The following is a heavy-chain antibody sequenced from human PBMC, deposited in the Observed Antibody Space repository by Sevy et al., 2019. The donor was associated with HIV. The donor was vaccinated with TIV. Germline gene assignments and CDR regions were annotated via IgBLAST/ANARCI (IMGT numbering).Heavy chain of an antibody. V-gene: IGHV3-53*01. CDR1: GFTVSSNY. CDR2: IYSGGST. Sequence: GGSLRLSCAASGFTVSSNYMSWVRQAPGKGLEWVSVIYSGGSTYYADSVKGRFTISRDNSKNTLYLQMNSLRAEDTAVYYCARDRKGEYSAYDGAGYYGMDVWGQGTTVTVSS. J-gene: IGHJ6*02. D-gene: IGHD5-12*01. CDR3: ARDRKGEYSAYDGAGYYGMDV.